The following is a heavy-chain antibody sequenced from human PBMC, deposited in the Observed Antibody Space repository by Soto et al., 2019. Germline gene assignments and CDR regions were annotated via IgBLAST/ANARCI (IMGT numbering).Heavy chain of an antibody. J-gene: IGHJ6*02. CDR3: ARRLVVAARGVRYYGMDV. D-gene: IGHD2-15*01. CDR1: GYSFTSYW. CDR2: IDPSDSYT. V-gene: IGHV5-10-1*01. Sequence: PGESLKISCKGSGYSFTSYWISWVRQMPGKGLEWMGRIDPSDSYTNYSPSFQGHVTISADKSISTAYLQWSSLKASDTAMYYCARRLVVAARGVRYYGMDVWGQGTTVTVSS.